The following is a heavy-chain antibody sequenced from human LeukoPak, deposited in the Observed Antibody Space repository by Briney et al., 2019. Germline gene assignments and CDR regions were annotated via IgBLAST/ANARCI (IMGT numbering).Heavy chain of an antibody. J-gene: IGHJ4*02. V-gene: IGHV3-23*01. CDR2: ISGSGGNT. D-gene: IGHD3-10*01. CDR1: GFTFCTYA. CDR3: AKDEGVVLSTSFDFGH. Sequence: PGGTLRFTCVVSGFTFCTYAMSWVRQAPGKGLVWVAFISGSGGNTYYAEYVKGRFTISTDNFRNTLSLQMNSLRPDDTAIYYCAKDEGVVLSTSFDFGHWGQGTLVAVSS.